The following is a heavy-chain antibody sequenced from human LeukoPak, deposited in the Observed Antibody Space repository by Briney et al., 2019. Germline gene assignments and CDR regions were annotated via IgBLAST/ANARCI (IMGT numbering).Heavy chain of an antibody. CDR1: GLTFSSYW. CDR3: ARGLSRTLQVVAFPY. Sequence: GGSLRLSCAASGLTFSSYWMHWVRQAPGKGLVWVSRINSDGRSTTYADSVKGRFTISRDNSKNTLYLQMDSLRADDTAVYFCARGLSRTLQVVAFPYWGQGTLVTVSS. CDR2: INSDGRST. D-gene: IGHD6-6*01. V-gene: IGHV3-74*01. J-gene: IGHJ4*02.